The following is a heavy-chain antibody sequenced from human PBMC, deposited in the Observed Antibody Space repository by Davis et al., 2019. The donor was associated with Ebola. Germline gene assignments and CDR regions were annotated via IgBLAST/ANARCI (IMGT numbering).Heavy chain of an antibody. J-gene: IGHJ4*02. Sequence: PGGSLRLSCAASGFTFSSNSMNWVRQAPGKGLEWVSYISSGTTTLKYADSVKGRFTISRDNAKNSLYLQMNSLRDEDTAVYYCARSLGDIVLVPAALVPDYWGQGTLVTVSS. CDR3: ARSLGDIVLVPAALVPDY. V-gene: IGHV3-48*02. D-gene: IGHD2-2*01. CDR1: GFTFSSNS. CDR2: ISSGTTTL.